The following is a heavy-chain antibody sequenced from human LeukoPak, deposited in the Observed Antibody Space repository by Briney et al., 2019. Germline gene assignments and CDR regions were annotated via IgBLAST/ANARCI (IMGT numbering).Heavy chain of an antibody. CDR2: ISGSGGST. J-gene: IGHJ5*02. Sequence: GGSLRLSCAASGFTFSSYAMSWVRQAPGKGLEWVSAISGSGGSTYYADSVKGRFTISRDNSKSTLYLQMNSLRAEDTAVYYCAKHGYPSALINWFDPWGQGTLVTVSS. V-gene: IGHV3-23*01. CDR1: GFTFSSYA. CDR3: AKHGYPSALINWFDP. D-gene: IGHD2-2*03.